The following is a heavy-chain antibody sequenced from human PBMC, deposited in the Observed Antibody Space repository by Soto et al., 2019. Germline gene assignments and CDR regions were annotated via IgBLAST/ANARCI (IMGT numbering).Heavy chain of an antibody. Sequence: SETLSLTCTVSGGSISSSSYYWGWIRQPPGKGLEWIGSIYYSGSTYYNPSLKSRVTISVDTSKNQFSLKLSSVTAADTAVYYCARCVPWCGDCYQFDYXGQGTLVTVSS. D-gene: IGHD2-21*02. CDR3: ARCVPWCGDCYQFDY. V-gene: IGHV4-39*01. J-gene: IGHJ4*02. CDR1: GGSISSSSYY. CDR2: IYYSGST.